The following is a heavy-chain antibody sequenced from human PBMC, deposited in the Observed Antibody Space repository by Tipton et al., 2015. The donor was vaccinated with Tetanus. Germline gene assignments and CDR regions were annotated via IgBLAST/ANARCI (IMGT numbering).Heavy chain of an antibody. J-gene: IGHJ4*02. CDR3: ARAHCTDGVCNFDF. V-gene: IGHV5-51*01. CDR1: GYIFNNYW. D-gene: IGHD2-8*01. CDR2: IYPGDSDT. Sequence: QLVQSGGEVKKPGESLKISCKGSGYIFNNYWIGWVRQKPGKGLEWMGIIYPGDSDTRYSPSFQGQVTISVDKSINTAYLQWSRLKASDTSMFYCARAHCTDGVCNFDFWGQGALVTVAS.